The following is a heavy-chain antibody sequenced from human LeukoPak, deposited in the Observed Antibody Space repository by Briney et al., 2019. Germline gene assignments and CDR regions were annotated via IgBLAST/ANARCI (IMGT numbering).Heavy chain of an antibody. CDR3: ARGRTTVDPDDY. CDR1: GYTFTSYG. J-gene: IGHJ4*02. Sequence: ASVKASCKASGYTFTSYGINWVRQATGQGLEWMGWMNPNSGNTGYAQKFQGRVAMTRNTSISTAYMELSSLRSEDTAVYYCARGRTTVDPDDYWGQGTLVTVSS. D-gene: IGHD4-23*01. CDR2: MNPNSGNT. V-gene: IGHV1-8*01.